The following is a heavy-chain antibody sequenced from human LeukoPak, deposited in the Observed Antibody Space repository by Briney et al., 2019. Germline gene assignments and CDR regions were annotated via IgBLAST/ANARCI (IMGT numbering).Heavy chain of an antibody. J-gene: IGHJ4*02. CDR2: ISSSSSYI. CDR3: ASSGYSSSWYGFY. D-gene: IGHD6-13*01. CDR1: GFTFSSYS. Sequence: GGSLRLSCAASGFTFSSYSMNWVRQAPGKGLEWVSSISSSSSYIYYADSVKGRFTISRDNAKNSLYLQMNSLRAEDTAVYYCASSGYSSSWYGFYWGQGTLVTVSS. V-gene: IGHV3-21*01.